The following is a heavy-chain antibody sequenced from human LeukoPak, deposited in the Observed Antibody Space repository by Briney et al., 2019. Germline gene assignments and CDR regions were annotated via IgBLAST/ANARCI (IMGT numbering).Heavy chain of an antibody. V-gene: IGHV3-23*01. Sequence: GGSLRLSCAASGFSFGSYAMSWVRQAPGKGLEWVSEISGSVSGSGDSTHYADSVKGRFTISRDNSEKTLFLQMNSLRAEDTAVYYCAKGKVNHDGALDIWGQGTVVTVSS. CDR1: GFSFGSYA. D-gene: IGHD3-16*01. J-gene: IGHJ3*02. CDR2: ISGSVSGSGDST. CDR3: AKGKVNHDGALDI.